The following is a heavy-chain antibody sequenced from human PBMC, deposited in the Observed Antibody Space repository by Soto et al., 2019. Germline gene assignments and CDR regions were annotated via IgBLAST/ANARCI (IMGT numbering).Heavy chain of an antibody. J-gene: IGHJ4*02. CDR1: GGSISSYY. V-gene: IGHV4-59*01. CDR3: AADIRGYSYGMGGY. CDR2: IYYSGST. Sequence: PSETLSLTCTVSGGSISSYYWSWIRQPPGKGLEWIGYIYYSGSTNYNPSLKSRVTISVETPKNQFSLKLSSVTAADTAVYYFAADIRGYSYGMGGYWGQGTLVTVYS. D-gene: IGHD5-18*01.